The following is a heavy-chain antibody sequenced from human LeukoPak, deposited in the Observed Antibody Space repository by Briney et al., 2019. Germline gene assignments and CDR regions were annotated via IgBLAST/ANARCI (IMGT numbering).Heavy chain of an antibody. J-gene: IGHJ4*02. V-gene: IGHV1-69*05. CDR2: IIPIFGTA. CDR1: GGTFSSYA. Sequence: SVKVSCKASGGTFSSYAISWVRQAPGQGLEWMGGIIPIFGTANYAQKFQGRVTITTDESTSTAYMELSSLRSEDTAVYYCATPRDGYNYRTFSYWGQGTLVAVSS. CDR3: ATPRDGYNYRTFSY. D-gene: IGHD5-24*01.